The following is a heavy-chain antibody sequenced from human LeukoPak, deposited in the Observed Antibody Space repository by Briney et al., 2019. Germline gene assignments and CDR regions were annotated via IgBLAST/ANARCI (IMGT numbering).Heavy chain of an antibody. J-gene: IGHJ2*01. CDR2: TYYSGST. V-gene: IGHV4-39*07. CDR3: ARDPYYYDTSGYYLHWYFDL. CDR1: GGSISSSSYY. Sequence: SETLSLTCSVSGGSISSSSYYWGWIRQPPGKGLEWIGGTYYSGSTYYNPSLQSRVIMSLDTSKNQFSLKLSSMTAADTAVYYCARDPYYYDTSGYYLHWYFDLWGRGTLVTVSS. D-gene: IGHD3-22*01.